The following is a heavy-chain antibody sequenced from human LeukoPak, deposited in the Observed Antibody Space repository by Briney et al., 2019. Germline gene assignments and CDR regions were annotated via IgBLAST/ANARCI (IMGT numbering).Heavy chain of an antibody. D-gene: IGHD3-22*01. CDR1: GYTFTSYG. Sequence: GASVKVSCKASGYTFTSYGISWVRQAPGQGLEWMGWISAYNGNTNYAQKLQGRVTMTRDTSITTAYLELTSLRSDDTAVYYCARDMITITTPYFDYWGQGTLVTVSS. J-gene: IGHJ4*02. CDR2: ISAYNGNT. CDR3: ARDMITITTPYFDY. V-gene: IGHV1-18*01.